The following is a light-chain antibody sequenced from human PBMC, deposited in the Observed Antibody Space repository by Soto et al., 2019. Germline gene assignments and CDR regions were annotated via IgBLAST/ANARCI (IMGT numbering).Light chain of an antibody. J-gene: IGLJ2*01. CDR1: SSDVGGSNF. CDR3: SSYAGSPTVI. CDR2: EVS. V-gene: IGLV2-8*01. Sequence: QSALTQPPSASGSLGQSVTISCTGTSSDVGGSNFVSWYQQHPGKAPKLLICEVSRRPSGVPDRFSGSKSGNTASLTVSGLQAEDEADYYCSSYAGSPTVILGGGTKLTVL.